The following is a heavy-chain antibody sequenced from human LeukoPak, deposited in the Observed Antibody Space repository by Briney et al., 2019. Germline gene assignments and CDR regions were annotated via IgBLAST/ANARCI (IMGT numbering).Heavy chain of an antibody. CDR2: IKQDGSEK. CDR1: GFTFSGYW. V-gene: IGHV3-7*01. CDR3: AKRYFDLLDV. J-gene: IGHJ6*02. Sequence: GGSLRLSCAASGFTFSGYWMNWVRQAPGKGLEWVANIKQDGSEKDYVDSVKGRFTISRDNAKNSLYLQMNSLRVEDTAVYYCAKRYFDLLDVWGQGTTVTVSS. D-gene: IGHD3-9*01.